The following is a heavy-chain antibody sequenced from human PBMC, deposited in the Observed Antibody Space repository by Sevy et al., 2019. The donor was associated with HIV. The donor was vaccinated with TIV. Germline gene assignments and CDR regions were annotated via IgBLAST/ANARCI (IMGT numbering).Heavy chain of an antibody. V-gene: IGHV1-2*02. Sequence: PSVKVSCKASGYTFTGQYIHWVRQAPGQGLEWMGWINPKSGGSNYAQEFQGRVTMTSDMSISTAYMEVSGLTSDDTAVYYCARDLRLRRYSYGSFDYWGQGTLVTVSS. D-gene: IGHD5-18*01. CDR3: ARDLRLRRYSYGSFDY. CDR1: GYTFTGQY. J-gene: IGHJ4*02. CDR2: INPKSGGS.